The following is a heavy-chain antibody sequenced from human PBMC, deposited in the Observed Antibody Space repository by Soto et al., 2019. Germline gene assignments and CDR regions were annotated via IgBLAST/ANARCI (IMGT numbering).Heavy chain of an antibody. CDR2: IYPGDSDT. J-gene: IGHJ4*02. Sequence: GESLKISCKGSGYSFTSYWIGWVRQMPGKGLEWMGIIYPGDSDTRYSPSFQGQVTISADKSISTAYLQWSSLKASDTAMYYCAKRGYCSGGSCSKSFDYWGQGTLVTVSS. CDR3: AKRGYCSGGSCSKSFDY. CDR1: GYSFTSYW. V-gene: IGHV5-51*01. D-gene: IGHD2-15*01.